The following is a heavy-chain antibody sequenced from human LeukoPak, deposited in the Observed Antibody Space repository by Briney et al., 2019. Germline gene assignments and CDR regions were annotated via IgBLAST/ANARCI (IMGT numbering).Heavy chain of an antibody. CDR2: ISAYNGNT. CDR3: ARGGRYCSSTSCYGRGVNWFDP. Sequence: ASVNVSCKASGYTFTSYGISWVRQAPGQGLEWMGWISAYNGNTNYAQKLQGRVTMTTDTSTSTAYMELRSLRSDDTAVYYCARGGRYCSSTSCYGRGVNWFDPWGQGTLVTVSS. CDR1: GYTFTSYG. J-gene: IGHJ5*02. V-gene: IGHV1-18*01. D-gene: IGHD2-2*01.